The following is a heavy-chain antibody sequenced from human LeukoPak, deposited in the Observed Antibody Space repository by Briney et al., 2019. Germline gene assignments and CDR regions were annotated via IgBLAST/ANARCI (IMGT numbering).Heavy chain of an antibody. Sequence: PGGSMSLSCAASGLAFSAYKMHWVRQAPRKGLVWVSRISTDGYTTDYADFVQGRFTASRDNTKNTWSLEMNSLRAEDTAVYYCARVQDPIYYYYGMDVWGQGTTVAVSS. CDR1: GLAFSAYK. CDR3: ARVQDPIYYYYGMDV. D-gene: IGHD2-15*01. V-gene: IGHV3-74*01. CDR2: ISTDGYTT. J-gene: IGHJ6*02.